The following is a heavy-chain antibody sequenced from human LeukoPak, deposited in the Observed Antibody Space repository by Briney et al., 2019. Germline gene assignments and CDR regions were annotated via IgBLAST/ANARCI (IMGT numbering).Heavy chain of an antibody. CDR1: GYTLTELS. CDR2: FDPEDGET. V-gene: IGHV1-24*01. D-gene: IGHD3-10*01. J-gene: IGHJ4*02. Sequence: ASVKVSCKVSGYTLTELSMHWVRQAPGKGLEWMGGFDPEDGETIYAQKFQGRVTLTEDTSTDTAYMELSSLRSEDTAVYYCATVFTMVRDIPDYWGQGTLVTVSS. CDR3: ATVFTMVRDIPDY.